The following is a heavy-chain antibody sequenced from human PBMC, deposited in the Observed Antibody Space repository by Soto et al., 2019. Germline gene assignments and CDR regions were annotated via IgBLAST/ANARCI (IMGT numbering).Heavy chain of an antibody. CDR3: ARSTVRDMGMTTVPNWFDP. J-gene: IGHJ5*02. V-gene: IGHV4-39*01. Sequence: SEILSLTCTVSGGSVSSGSFYWGWIRQPPGKGLEWIGNIYYNGDTYYNPSLKSRVTISVDTSENQFSLKLSYVTAADTAVYYCARSTVRDMGMTTVPNWFDPWGQGTLVTVSS. D-gene: IGHD4-4*01. CDR1: GGSVSSGSFY. CDR2: IYYNGDT.